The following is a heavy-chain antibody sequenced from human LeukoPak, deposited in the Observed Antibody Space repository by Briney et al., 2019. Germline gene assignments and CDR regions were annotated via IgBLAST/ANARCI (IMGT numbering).Heavy chain of an antibody. V-gene: IGHV4-59*01. D-gene: IGHD2-2*01. CDR1: GGSISSYY. CDR3: ARDEGSDPSIVVVPAAIYYGMDV. J-gene: IGHJ6*02. CDR2: IYYSGST. Sequence: SETLSLTCTVSGGSISSYYWSWIRQPPGKGLEWIGYIYYSGSTNYNPSLKSRVTISVDTSKNQFSLKLSSVTAADTAVYYCARDEGSDPSIVVVPAAIYYGMDVWGQGTTVTVSS.